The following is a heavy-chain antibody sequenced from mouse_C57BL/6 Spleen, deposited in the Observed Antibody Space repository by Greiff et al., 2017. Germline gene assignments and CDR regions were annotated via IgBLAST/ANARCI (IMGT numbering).Heavy chain of an antibody. CDR1: GYTFTSYW. CDR3: AIQLRHGAMDY. CDR2: IDPSDSYT. J-gene: IGHJ4*01. D-gene: IGHD3-2*02. Sequence: VQLQQSGAELVMPGASVKLSCKASGYTFTSYWMHWVKQRPGQGLEWIGEIDPSDSYTNYNQKFKGKSTLTVDKSSSTAYMQLSSLTSEDSAVYYCAIQLRHGAMDYWGQGTSVTVSS. V-gene: IGHV1-69*01.